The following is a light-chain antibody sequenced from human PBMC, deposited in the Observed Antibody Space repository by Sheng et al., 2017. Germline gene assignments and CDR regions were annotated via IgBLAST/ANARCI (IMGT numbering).Light chain of an antibody. CDR1: NRDIGAYNY. V-gene: IGLV2-14*03. CDR2: DVS. J-gene: IGLJ1*01. Sequence: QSALTQPPSASASVEQSVTISCTGTNRDIGAYNYVSWYQQHPGKVPKLIIYDVSNRPSGVSDRFSGSKSGNTASLTISGLQAEDEADYYCSSYTTGSTYVLGTGTKITVL. CDR3: SSYTTGSTYV.